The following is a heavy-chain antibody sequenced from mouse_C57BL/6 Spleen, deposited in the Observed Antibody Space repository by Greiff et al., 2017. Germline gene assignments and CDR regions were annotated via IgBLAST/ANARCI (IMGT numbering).Heavy chain of an antibody. J-gene: IGHJ1*03. CDR3: ARRFGYYYGSSDWYFDV. CDR2: INPNNGGT. V-gene: IGHV1-26*01. D-gene: IGHD1-1*01. CDR1: GYTFTDYY. Sequence: VQLQQSGPELVKPGASVKISCKASGYTFTDYYMNWVKQSHGKSLEWIGDINPNNGGTSYNQKFKGKATLTVDKSSSTAYMELRSLTSEDSAVYYCARRFGYYYGSSDWYFDVWGTGTTVTVSS.